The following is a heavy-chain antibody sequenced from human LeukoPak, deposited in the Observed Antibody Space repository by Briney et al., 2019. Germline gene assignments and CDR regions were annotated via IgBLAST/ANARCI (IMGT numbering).Heavy chain of an antibody. CDR1: GDSVSSNSAA. Sequence: SQTLSLTCAISGDSVSSNSAAWNWIRQSPSRGLEWLGRTYYRSKWYNDYAVSVKSRITINPDTSKNQFSLQLDSVTPEDTAVYYCARETYYYDSSGSEGFDYWGQGTLVTVSS. D-gene: IGHD3-22*01. CDR3: ARETYYYDSSGSEGFDY. V-gene: IGHV6-1*01. J-gene: IGHJ4*02. CDR2: TYYRSKWYN.